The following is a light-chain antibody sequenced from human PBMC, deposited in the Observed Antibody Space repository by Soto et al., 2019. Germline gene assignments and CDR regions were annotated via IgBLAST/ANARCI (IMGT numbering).Light chain of an antibody. CDR3: HHSGKSYGT. CDR2: VAS. J-gene: IGKJ1*01. V-gene: IGKV3-20*01. CDR1: QTISSRD. Sequence: EIVFAQSPGTLSLSAGERATLSCRASQTISSRDLTWYQQKSGQVRMLLSYVASSRATGIPDRFSGSGSGTDFTLTISRLEPEDVAVYYCHHSGKSYGTFGQGTKVEIK.